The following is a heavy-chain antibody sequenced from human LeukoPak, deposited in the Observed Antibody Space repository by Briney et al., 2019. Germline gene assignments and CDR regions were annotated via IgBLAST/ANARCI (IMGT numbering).Heavy chain of an antibody. CDR3: ARRYSILWLAHDLYYFDY. CDR2: IWHRGST. Sequence: PSETLSLTCTVSGYSINSGYYWGWIRQPPGKGLEWMGSIWHRGSTYYNPSLQSRVTISLGPSKNQFSLKLSSVTAADTAVYYCARRYSILWLAHDLYYFDYWGQGTLVTVSS. J-gene: IGHJ4*02. D-gene: IGHD6-13*01. CDR1: GYSINSGYY. V-gene: IGHV4-38-2*02.